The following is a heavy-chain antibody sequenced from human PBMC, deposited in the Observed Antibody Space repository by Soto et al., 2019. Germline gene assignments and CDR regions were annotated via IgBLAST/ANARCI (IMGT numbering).Heavy chain of an antibody. D-gene: IGHD3-22*01. V-gene: IGHV4-59*02. Sequence: PSKTLSLTCTVSGGSVSTYYWSWIRQPPGKGLEWIAYIYYSGSTSYNPSLKSRVTISLDTSKNQFSLKLSSVTAADTAVYYCARTYDDSGPNSGGYGFDIWGPGTMVTVSS. J-gene: IGHJ3*02. CDR3: ARTYDDSGPNSGGYGFDI. CDR1: GGSVSTYY. CDR2: IYYSGST.